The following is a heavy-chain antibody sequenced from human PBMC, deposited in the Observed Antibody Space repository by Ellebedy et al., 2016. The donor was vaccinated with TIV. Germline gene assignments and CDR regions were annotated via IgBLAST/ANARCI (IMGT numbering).Heavy chain of an antibody. Sequence: ASVKVSCKTSGYTFTGYYMHWVRQAPGQGLEWMGIINPSGGSTSHAQKFQGRVTMTRDTSTKTVYLEMSGLRYEDTAVYYCVRDMVGPYDYWGQGTLVTVSS. J-gene: IGHJ4*02. CDR3: VRDMVGPYDY. D-gene: IGHD1-26*01. V-gene: IGHV1-46*01. CDR2: INPSGGST. CDR1: GYTFTGYY.